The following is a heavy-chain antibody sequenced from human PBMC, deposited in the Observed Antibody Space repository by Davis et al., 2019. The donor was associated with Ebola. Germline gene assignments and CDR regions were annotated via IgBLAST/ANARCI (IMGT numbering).Heavy chain of an antibody. CDR1: GFTSA. J-gene: IGHJ6*02. D-gene: IGHD3-22*01. V-gene: IGHV3-30*14. CDR3: ARDWGNYYDSSGLLLPYYGMDV. CDR2: ISADGSNT. Sequence: GGSLRLSCTASGFTSAMHWVRQTTGKGLEWVAFISADGSNTYYTDSVKGRFTISRDNSKNTLYLQMNSLRAEDTAVYYCARDWGNYYDSSGLLLPYYGMDVWGQGTTVTVSS.